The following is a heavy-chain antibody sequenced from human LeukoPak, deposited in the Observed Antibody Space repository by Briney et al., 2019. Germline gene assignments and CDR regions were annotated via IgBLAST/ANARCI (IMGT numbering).Heavy chain of an antibody. CDR1: GFTFSSYE. CDR3: ARAGFGELLVAAFDI. J-gene: IGHJ3*02. Sequence: GGSLRLSCAASGFTFSSYEMNWVRQAPGKGLEWVSYISSSSTYIYYADSLKGRFTISRDNAKKSLYLQMNSLRVEDTAVYYCARAGFGELLVAAFDIWGQGTMVTVSS. D-gene: IGHD1-26*01. V-gene: IGHV3-21*05. CDR2: ISSSSTYI.